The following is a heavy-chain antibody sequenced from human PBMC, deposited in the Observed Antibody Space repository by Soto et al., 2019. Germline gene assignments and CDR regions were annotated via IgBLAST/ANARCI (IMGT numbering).Heavy chain of an antibody. CDR3: AADLANDNYPIDY. D-gene: IGHD1-1*01. CDR2: IKSRHDGGTT. J-gene: IGHJ4*02. Sequence: GGSLRLFCAASGFTFSSAWMNWVRQAPGKGLEWVGLIKSRHDGGTTDYAAPVKGRFSISRDDSRNTLYLQMNSLITEDTAVYFCAADLANDNYPIDYWGQVTLVTVSS. V-gene: IGHV3-15*07. CDR1: GFTFSSAW.